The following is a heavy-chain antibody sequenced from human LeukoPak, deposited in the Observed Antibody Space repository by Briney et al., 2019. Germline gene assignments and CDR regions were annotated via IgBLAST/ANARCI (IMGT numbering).Heavy chain of an antibody. D-gene: IGHD4-17*01. CDR2: ISSSGSTI. Sequence: GGSLRLSCAASGFTFSSYEMNWVRQAPGKGLEWVSYISSSGSTIYYADSVKGRFTVSRDNAKNSLYLQMNSLRAEDTAVYYCARASGDYVFWGQGTLVTVSS. CDR3: ARASGDYVF. J-gene: IGHJ4*02. V-gene: IGHV3-48*03. CDR1: GFTFSSYE.